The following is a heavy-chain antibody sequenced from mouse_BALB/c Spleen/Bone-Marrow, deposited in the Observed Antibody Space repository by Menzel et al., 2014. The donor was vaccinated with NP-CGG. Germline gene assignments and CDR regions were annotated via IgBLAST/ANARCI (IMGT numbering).Heavy chain of an antibody. CDR2: IDPANGYT. J-gene: IGHJ2*01. D-gene: IGHD4-1*01. CDR1: GFNIKDTY. Sequence: EVQVVESGAELVKPGASVKLSCTASGFNIKDTYMNWVKPRAEQGLEWIGRIDPANGYTEYDPKFQGKATIIADTSSNTAYLQLGSLTSEDTAVYYCATLTGTFDYWAQGTTLTVSS. CDR3: ATLTGTFDY. V-gene: IGHV14-3*02.